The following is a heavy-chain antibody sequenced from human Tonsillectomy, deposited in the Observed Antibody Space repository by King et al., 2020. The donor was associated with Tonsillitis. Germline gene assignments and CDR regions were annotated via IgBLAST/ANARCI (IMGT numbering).Heavy chain of an antibody. D-gene: IGHD3-16*02. CDR2: IKQDGSEK. Sequence: VQLVQSGGGLVQPGGSLRLSCAASGFTFSSYWMSWVRQAPGKGLEWVANIKQDGSEKYYVDSVKGRFTISRDNAKNSMYLQVNSLRAEDTAVYYCARALLWDDYVWGGDPPPDGYYYAMDVWGQGTTVTVSS. CDR3: ARALLWDDYVWGGDPPPDGYYYAMDV. CDR1: GFTFSSYW. V-gene: IGHV3-7*03. J-gene: IGHJ6*02.